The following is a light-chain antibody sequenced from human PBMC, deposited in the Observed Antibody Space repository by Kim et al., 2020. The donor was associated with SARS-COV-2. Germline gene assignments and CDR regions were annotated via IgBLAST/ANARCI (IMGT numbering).Light chain of an antibody. Sequence: QSALPQPRSVSGSPGQSVTISCTGIGSDVSWYQQRAGRAPKLIIYEVNARPSGVPDRFSGSKSGNTASLTISGLQDDDEADYYCCSYAGAYTFVFG. CDR1: GSDV. CDR3: CSYAGAYTFV. V-gene: IGLV2-11*01. CDR2: EVN. J-gene: IGLJ1*01.